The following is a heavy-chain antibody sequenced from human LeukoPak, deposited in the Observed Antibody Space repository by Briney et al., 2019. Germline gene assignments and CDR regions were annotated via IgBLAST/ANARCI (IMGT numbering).Heavy chain of an antibody. Sequence: PETLCLTCAVHGGSLSDHYWSWIRQPPGKGTEWSGEINHSLSTNYNPPLKSRVTISVETSKNQCSLRLNSVTAAETAVYYCTRGPVATARDWFDTWGQGTLVIVSS. CDR3: TRGPVATARDWFDT. CDR2: INHSLST. CDR1: GGSLSDHY. J-gene: IGHJ5*02. D-gene: IGHD5-12*01. V-gene: IGHV4-34*01.